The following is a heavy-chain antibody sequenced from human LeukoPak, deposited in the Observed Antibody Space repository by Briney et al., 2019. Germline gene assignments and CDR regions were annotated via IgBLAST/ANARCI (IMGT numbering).Heavy chain of an antibody. J-gene: IGHJ4*02. Sequence: PGGSLRLSCAASGFTFSSYAMSWVRQAPGKGLEWVSAISGSGGSTYYADSVKGRFTISRDNSKNTLYLQMNSLRDEDTALYYCARGSWVSPFDYWGQGTLVTVSS. D-gene: IGHD3-16*01. CDR1: GFTFSSYA. CDR2: ISGSGGST. V-gene: IGHV3-23*01. CDR3: ARGSWVSPFDY.